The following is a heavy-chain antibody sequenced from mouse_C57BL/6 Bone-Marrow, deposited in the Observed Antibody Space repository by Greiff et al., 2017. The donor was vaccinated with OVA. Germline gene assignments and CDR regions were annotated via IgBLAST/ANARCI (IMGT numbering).Heavy chain of an antibody. CDR2: IDPEDGET. V-gene: IGHV14-2*01. CDR3: ARENYGSPGDYAMDY. J-gene: IGHJ4*01. Sequence: EVKLVESGAELVKPGASVKLSCTASGFNIKDYYMHWVKQRTEQGLEWIGRIDPEDGETKYAPKFQGKATITADTSSNTAYLQLSSLTSEDTAVYYCARENYGSPGDYAMDYWGQGTSVTVSS. D-gene: IGHD1-1*01. CDR1: GFNIKDYY.